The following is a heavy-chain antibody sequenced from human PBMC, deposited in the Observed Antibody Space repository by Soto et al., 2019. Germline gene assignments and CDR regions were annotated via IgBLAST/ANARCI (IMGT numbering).Heavy chain of an antibody. CDR3: ASLSRGFFDY. CDR2: INHSGST. CDR1: GGSFSGYY. J-gene: IGHJ4*02. Sequence: SETLSLTCAVYGGSFSGYYWSWIRQPPGKGPEWIGEINHSGSTNYNPSLKSRVTISVDTSKNQFSLKLSSVTAADTAVYYCASLSRGFFDYWGQVTLVTVS. V-gene: IGHV4-34*01.